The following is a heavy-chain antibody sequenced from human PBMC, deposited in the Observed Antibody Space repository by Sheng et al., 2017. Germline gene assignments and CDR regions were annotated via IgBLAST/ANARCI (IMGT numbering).Heavy chain of an antibody. CDR3: ARGWGNSGDENGDY. V-gene: IGHV4-34*01. D-gene: IGHD5-12*01. Sequence: QVHLQQWGAGLLKPSGALSLTCAVSGESFSGYFWSWIRQPPREGTGVDCRDQSQWSRQLQPVPPTSRVTISEDTAKNQFSLTLTSVTAADTAVYYCARGWGNSGDENGDYWGQGTPGHRLL. J-gene: IGHJ4*02. CDR1: GESFSGYF. CDR2: QSQWSR.